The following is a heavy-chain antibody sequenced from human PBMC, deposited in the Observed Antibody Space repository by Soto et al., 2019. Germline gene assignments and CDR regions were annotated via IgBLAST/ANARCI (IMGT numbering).Heavy chain of an antibody. D-gene: IGHD3-22*01. CDR2: INPNSGGT. Sequence: ASVRVSCKASGYTFTGYYMHWVRQAPGQGLEWMGWINPNSGGTNYAQKFQGWVTMTRDTSISTAYMELSRLRSDDTAVYYCAREYYDSSGYYGGYYYYYGMDVWGQGTTVTVSS. CDR3: AREYYDSSGYYGGYYYYYGMDV. J-gene: IGHJ6*02. CDR1: GYTFTGYY. V-gene: IGHV1-2*04.